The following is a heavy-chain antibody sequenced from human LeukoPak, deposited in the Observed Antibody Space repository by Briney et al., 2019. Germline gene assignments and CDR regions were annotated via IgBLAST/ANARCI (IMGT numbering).Heavy chain of an antibody. V-gene: IGHV3-48*03. J-gene: IGHJ4*02. D-gene: IGHD2-15*01. Sequence: PGGSLRLSCAASGFTFSSYEMNWVRQAPGKGLEGVSYISSSGSTIYYADSVKGRFTISRDNAKNSLYLQMNSLRAEDTAVYYCARGWALAASLTRRGDYWGQGALVTVSS. CDR2: ISSSGSTI. CDR3: ARGWALAASLTRRGDY. CDR1: GFTFSSYE.